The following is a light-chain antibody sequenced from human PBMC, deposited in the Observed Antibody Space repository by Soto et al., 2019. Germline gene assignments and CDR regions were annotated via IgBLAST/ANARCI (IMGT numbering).Light chain of an antibody. CDR2: KAS. Sequence: DIQMTQSPSTLSASVGDRVIITCRASESISNWLAWYQQKPGKAPNLLIYKASSLKSGVPLRFSGSGSGTDFTLTISSLQPEDFATYYCQQLTNFRFTFGQGTKLDIK. J-gene: IGKJ2*01. CDR1: ESISNW. V-gene: IGKV1-5*03. CDR3: QQLTNFRFT.